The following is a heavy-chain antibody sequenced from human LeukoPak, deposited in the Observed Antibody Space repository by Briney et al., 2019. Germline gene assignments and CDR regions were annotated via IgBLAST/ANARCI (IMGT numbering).Heavy chain of an antibody. CDR2: ISGSGGST. CDR1: GFTFSSYA. Sequence: GGSLRLSCAASGFTFSSYAMSWVRQAPGKGLEWVSAISGSGGSTYYTDSVKGRFTISRDNSKNTLYLQMNSLRAEDTAVYYCAKDPYSSGWYFGYYFDYWGQGTLVTVSS. CDR3: AKDPYSSGWYFGYYFDY. V-gene: IGHV3-23*01. J-gene: IGHJ4*02. D-gene: IGHD6-19*01.